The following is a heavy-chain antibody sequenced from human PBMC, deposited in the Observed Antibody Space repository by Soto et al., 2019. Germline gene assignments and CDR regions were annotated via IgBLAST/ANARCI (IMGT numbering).Heavy chain of an antibody. D-gene: IGHD6-6*01. CDR2: IIPIFGTA. CDR3: ETDGGIAARRFDY. Sequence: SVKVSCKASGGTFSSYAISWVRQAPGQGLEWMGGIIPIFGTANYAQKFQGRVTITADKSTSTAYMELSSLRSEDTAVYYCETDGGIAARRFDYWGQGTLVTVSS. V-gene: IGHV1-69*06. CDR1: GGTFSSYA. J-gene: IGHJ4*02.